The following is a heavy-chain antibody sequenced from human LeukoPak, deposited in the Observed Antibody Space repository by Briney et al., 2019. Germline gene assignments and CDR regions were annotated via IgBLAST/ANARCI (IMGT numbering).Heavy chain of an antibody. CDR2: INHSGST. D-gene: IGHD4-17*01. J-gene: IGHJ4*02. CDR1: GGSFSGYY. CDR3: ARRYGDKTPVVC. V-gene: IGHV4-34*01. Sequence: PSETLSLTCAVYGGSFSGYYWSWIRQPPGKGLEWIGEINHSGSTNYNPSLKSRVTISVDTSKNQFSLKLSSVTAADTAVYYCARRYGDKTPVVCWGQGTLVTVSS.